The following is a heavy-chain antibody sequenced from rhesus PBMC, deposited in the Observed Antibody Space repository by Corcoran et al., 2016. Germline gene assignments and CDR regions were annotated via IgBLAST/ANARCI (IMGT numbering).Heavy chain of an antibody. CDR1: GYSISSGYD. Sequence: QVQLQESGPGVVKPSETLSLTCAVSGYSISSGYDWSWIRQPLGKGLEWIGYIYGSSGSTNYNPSLKNRVTISKDTSKNQFSLKLSSVTTADTAVYYCARVSVRLAFDFWGQGLRVTVSS. D-gene: IGHD2-39*01. CDR2: IYGSSGST. CDR3: ARVSVRLAFDF. V-gene: IGHV4-76*01. J-gene: IGHJ3*01.